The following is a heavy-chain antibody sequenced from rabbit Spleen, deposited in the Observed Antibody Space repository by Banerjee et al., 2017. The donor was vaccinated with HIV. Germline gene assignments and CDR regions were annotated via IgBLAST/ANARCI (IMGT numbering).Heavy chain of an antibody. J-gene: IGHJ3*01. CDR3: ARSGYVGWGGDGDLTGNKL. CDR1: GVSFSVSSY. CDR2: IDSGSSGFT. V-gene: IGHV1S40*01. Sequence: QSLEESGGGLVKPGGTLTLTCTASGVSFSVSSYMCWVRQAPGKGLEWIACIDSGSSGFTYFATWAKGRFTCSKTSSTTVTLQMTRLTAADTATYFCARSGYVGWGGDGDLTGNKLWGQGTLVTVS. D-gene: IGHD4-1*01.